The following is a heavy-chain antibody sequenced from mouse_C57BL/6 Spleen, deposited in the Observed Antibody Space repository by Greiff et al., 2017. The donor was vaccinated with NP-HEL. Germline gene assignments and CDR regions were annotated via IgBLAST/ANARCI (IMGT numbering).Heavy chain of an antibody. CDR3: ARLFPYYYAMDY. J-gene: IGHJ4*01. Sequence: EVKLQESGGGLVQPGASLKLSCESNEYEFPSHDMSWVRKTPEKRLELVAAINSDGGSTYYPDTMERRFIISRDNTKKTLYLQMSSLRSDDTALYYCARLFPYYYAMDYWGQGTSVTVSS. CDR2: INSDGGST. CDR1: EYEFPSHD. V-gene: IGHV5-2*01.